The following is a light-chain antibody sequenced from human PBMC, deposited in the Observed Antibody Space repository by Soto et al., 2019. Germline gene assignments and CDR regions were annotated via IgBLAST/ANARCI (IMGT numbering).Light chain of an antibody. CDR2: DVS. CDR3: CAYADTFYV. Sequence: QSALTQPRSVSGSPGQSVTISCTGTSSDVGSYKDVSWYQHHPGKVPKLMIYDVSERPSGVPDRFSGSKSGNTASLTISGLQAEDEANCYCCAYADTFYVFGTGTKLTVL. CDR1: SSDVGSYKD. V-gene: IGLV2-11*01. J-gene: IGLJ1*01.